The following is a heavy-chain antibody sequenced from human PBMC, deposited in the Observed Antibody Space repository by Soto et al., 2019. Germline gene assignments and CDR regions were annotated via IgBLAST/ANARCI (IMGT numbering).Heavy chain of an antibody. CDR1: GFTFSNAW. CDR2: IKSKTDGGTT. Sequence: GGSLRLSCAASGFTFSNAWMSWVRQAPGKGLEWVGRIKSKTDGGTTDYAAPVKGRFTISRDDSKNTLYLQMNSLKTEDTAVYYCTTEVAYYDFWSGYYRGSYYYGMDVWGQGTTVTVSS. J-gene: IGHJ6*02. V-gene: IGHV3-15*01. CDR3: TTEVAYYDFWSGYYRGSYYYGMDV. D-gene: IGHD3-3*01.